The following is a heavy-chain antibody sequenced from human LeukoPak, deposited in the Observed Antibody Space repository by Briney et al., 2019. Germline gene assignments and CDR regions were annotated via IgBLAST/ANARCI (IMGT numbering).Heavy chain of an antibody. J-gene: IGHJ5*01. Sequence: GGSLRLSCAASGFNFSSYSMNWVRQTPGKGVEWVAYISGSGHDINYSDSVKGRFTISRDNAKNSLYLQMSSLRVEDTAVYYCTRDPRHFDSCGQGTLVTVSS. D-gene: IGHD6-6*01. CDR3: TRDPRHFDS. CDR2: ISGSGHDI. V-gene: IGHV3-21*05. CDR1: GFNFSSYS.